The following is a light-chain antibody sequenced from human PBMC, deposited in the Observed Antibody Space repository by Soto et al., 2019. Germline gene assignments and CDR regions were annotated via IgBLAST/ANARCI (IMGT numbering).Light chain of an antibody. J-gene: IGKJ5*01. Sequence: LVRQYPLSLLVSLGQPASLSCRSNQSLVHSDGIAYFSWFQQRPGRSPRRLIYKVSNRDSGVPARFSGSGSGTDFALKISRVEAEDVGVYYCMQGTHWPITFGQGSRLAIK. V-gene: IGKV2-30*02. CDR1: QSLVHSDGIAY. CDR2: KVS. CDR3: MQGTHWPIT.